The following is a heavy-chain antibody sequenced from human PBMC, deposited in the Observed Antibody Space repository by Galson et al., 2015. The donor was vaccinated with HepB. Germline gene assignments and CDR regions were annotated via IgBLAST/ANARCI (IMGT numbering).Heavy chain of an antibody. CDR2: IWYDGSNK. D-gene: IGHD1-26*01. Sequence: SLRLSCAASGFTFSSYGMHWVRQAPGKGLEWVAVIWYDGSNKYYADSVKGRFTISRDNSKNTLYLQMNSLRAEDTAVYYCARGAEWELRDAFDIWGQGTMVTVSS. CDR3: ARGAEWELRDAFDI. V-gene: IGHV3-33*08. J-gene: IGHJ3*02. CDR1: GFTFSSYG.